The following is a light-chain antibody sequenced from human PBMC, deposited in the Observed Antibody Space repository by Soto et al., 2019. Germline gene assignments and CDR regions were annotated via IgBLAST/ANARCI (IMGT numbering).Light chain of an antibody. CDR3: QQYNSYLLT. J-gene: IGKJ3*01. V-gene: IGKV1-5*03. Sequence: DIQMTQSPSTLSASVGDRVTITCRASQSISSWLAWYRQKPGKAPKLLIYRASSLESGVPSRFSGSGSGTEFTLTISSLQPDDFATYYCQQYNSYLLTFGPGTTVDIK. CDR1: QSISSW. CDR2: RAS.